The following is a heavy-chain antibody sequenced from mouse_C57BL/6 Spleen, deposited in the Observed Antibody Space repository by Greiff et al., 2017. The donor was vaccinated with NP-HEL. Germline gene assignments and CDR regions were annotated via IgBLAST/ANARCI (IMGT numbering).Heavy chain of an antibody. CDR1: GYTFTDYY. V-gene: IGHV1-26*01. D-gene: IGHD1-1*01. CDR3: ASVTTVVDWYFDV. Sequence: EVQLQQSGPELVKPGASVKISCKASGYTFTDYYMNWVKQSHGKSLEWIGDINPNNGGTSYNQKFKGKATLTVDKSSSTAYMELRSLTSEDSAVYYCASVTTVVDWYFDVWGTGTTVTVSS. J-gene: IGHJ1*03. CDR2: INPNNGGT.